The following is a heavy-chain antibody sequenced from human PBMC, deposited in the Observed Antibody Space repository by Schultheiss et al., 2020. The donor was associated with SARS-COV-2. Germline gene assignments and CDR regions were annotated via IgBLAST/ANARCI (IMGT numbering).Heavy chain of an antibody. CDR3: ARDQGLKWGSSAPRDAFDI. CDR1: GFTVSSNY. J-gene: IGHJ3*02. D-gene: IGHD2-2*01. Sequence: GGSLRLSCAASGFTVSSNYMSWVRQAPGKGLEWVSVIYSGGSTYYADSVKGRFTISRDNSKNTLYLQMNSLRAEDTAVYYCARDQGLKWGSSAPRDAFDIWGQGTTVTVSS. V-gene: IGHV3-66*01. CDR2: IYSGGST.